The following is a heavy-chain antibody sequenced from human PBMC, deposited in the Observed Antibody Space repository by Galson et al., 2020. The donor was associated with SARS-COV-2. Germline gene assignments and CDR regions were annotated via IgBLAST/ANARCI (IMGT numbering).Heavy chain of an antibody. D-gene: IGHD1-26*01. Sequence: SETLSLTCTVSAGSISSSSYYWGWIRQPPGKGLEWIGSIYYSGSTYYNPSLKSRVTISVDTSKNQFSLKLSSVTAADTAVYYCAGGSYYEYWGQGTLVTVSS. CDR2: IYYSGST. CDR1: AGSISSSSYY. V-gene: IGHV4-39*01. CDR3: AGGSYYEY. J-gene: IGHJ4*02.